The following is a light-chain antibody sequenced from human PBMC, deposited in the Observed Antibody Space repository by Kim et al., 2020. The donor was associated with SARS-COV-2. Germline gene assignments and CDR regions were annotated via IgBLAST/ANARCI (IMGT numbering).Light chain of an antibody. CDR1: KLGDKY. J-gene: IGLJ2*01. Sequence: SGTPGLPASLTCSGDKLGDKYACWYQQKPGQSPVLVIYQDSKRPSGIPERFSGFNSGNTATLTISGTQAMDEADYYCQAWDSSTVVFGGGTQLTVL. CDR2: QDS. V-gene: IGLV3-1*01. CDR3: QAWDSSTVV.